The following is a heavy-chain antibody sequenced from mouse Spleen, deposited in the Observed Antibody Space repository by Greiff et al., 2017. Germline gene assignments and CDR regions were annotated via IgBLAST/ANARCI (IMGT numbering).Heavy chain of an antibody. CDR2: INPNNGGT. CDR3: ARDGDYGFAY. D-gene: IGHD2-13*01. Sequence: EVKLQQSGPELEKPGASVKISCKASGYSFTDYYMNWVKQSHGKSLEWIGDINPNNGGTSYNQKFKGKATLTVDKSSSTAYMELRSLTSEDSAVYYCARDGDYGFAYWGQGTLVTVSA. V-gene: IGHV1-26*01. CDR1: GYSFTDYY. J-gene: IGHJ3*01.